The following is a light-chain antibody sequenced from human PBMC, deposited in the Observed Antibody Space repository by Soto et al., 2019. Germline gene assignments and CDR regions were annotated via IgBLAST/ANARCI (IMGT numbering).Light chain of an antibody. CDR1: QSISSW. J-gene: IGKJ1*01. CDR2: KAS. Sequence: DIQMTQSPSTLSATAGDRVTITCRASQSISSWLAWFQQRPGRAPKFLIYKASSLKNGVPSRFSASGSGTDFTLTISSLQPEDFATYYCQQSYSTPPAFGQGTKVDIK. V-gene: IGKV1-5*03. CDR3: QQSYSTPPA.